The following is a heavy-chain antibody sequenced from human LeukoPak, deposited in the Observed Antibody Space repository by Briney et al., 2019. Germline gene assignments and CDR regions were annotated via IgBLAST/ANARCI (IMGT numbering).Heavy chain of an antibody. V-gene: IGHV4-61*01. J-gene: IGHJ4*02. CDR3: ARLNGDTAMASPPYYFDY. D-gene: IGHD5-18*01. CDR1: GGSISSTSYY. Sequence: SETLSLTCIVSGGSISSTSYYWSWIRQPPGKGLECIGYIYYSGSTNYNPSLKSRVTISVDTSKNQYSLKLSSVTAADTAVYYCARLNGDTAMASPPYYFDYWGQGTLVTVSS. CDR2: IYYSGST.